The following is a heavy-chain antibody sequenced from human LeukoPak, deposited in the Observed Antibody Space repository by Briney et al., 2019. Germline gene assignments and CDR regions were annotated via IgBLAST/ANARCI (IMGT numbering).Heavy chain of an antibody. CDR2: IYHSGST. J-gene: IGHJ4*02. CDR1: GYSISSGYY. V-gene: IGHV4-38-2*02. Sequence: SETLSLTCTVSGYSISSGYYWCWIRQPPGKVLEWIGSIYHSGSTYYNPSLKSRVTIPVDTSKNQFSLKLSSVTAADTAVYYCAGASYGTFDYWGQGTLVTVSS. D-gene: IGHD4-17*01. CDR3: AGASYGTFDY.